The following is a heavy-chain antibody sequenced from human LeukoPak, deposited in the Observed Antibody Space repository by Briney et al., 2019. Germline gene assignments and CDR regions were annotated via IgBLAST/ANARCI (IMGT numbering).Heavy chain of an antibody. Sequence: SETLSLTCTVSGGSISSSSYYWGWIRQPPGKGLEWIGSIYYSGSTYYNPSLKSRVTISVDTSKNQFSLKLSSVTAADTAVYYCARHHFYYDSSGFVSYYMDVWGKGTTVTVSS. CDR1: GGSISSSSYY. J-gene: IGHJ6*03. CDR2: IYYSGST. D-gene: IGHD3-22*01. CDR3: ARHHFYYDSSGFVSYYMDV. V-gene: IGHV4-39*01.